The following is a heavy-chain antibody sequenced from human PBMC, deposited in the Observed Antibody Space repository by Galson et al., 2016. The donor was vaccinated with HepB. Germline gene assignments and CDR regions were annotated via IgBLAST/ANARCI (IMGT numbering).Heavy chain of an antibody. J-gene: IGHJ4*02. D-gene: IGHD5-18*01. CDR2: MYYSGST. CDR3: ARARPGGYSYVFIDY. CDR1: GGSMSGYY. Sequence: ETLSLTCSVSGGSMSGYYWTWVRQPPGKGLEWIGYMYYSGSTKYNPSPKSRVTISVDTSKNQFSLKLISVTAADTAVYYCARARPGGYSYVFIDYWGQGTRVTVSS. V-gene: IGHV4-59*01.